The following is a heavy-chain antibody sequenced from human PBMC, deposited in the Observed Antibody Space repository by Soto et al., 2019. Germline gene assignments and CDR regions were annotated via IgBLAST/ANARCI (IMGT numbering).Heavy chain of an antibody. V-gene: IGHV5-51*01. J-gene: IGHJ3*01. CDR2: IYPGDSDT. CDR3: ARLPGVRGVFAGFNV. D-gene: IGHD3-10*01. Sequence: GESLKISCKGSGYSFAGYWIGWVRQMPGKGLDWMGVIYPGDSDTIYSPSFHGQVTISADKSISTAYLQWSSLKASDTAMYFCARLPGVRGVFAGFNVWGQGTMVTVSS. CDR1: GYSFAGYW.